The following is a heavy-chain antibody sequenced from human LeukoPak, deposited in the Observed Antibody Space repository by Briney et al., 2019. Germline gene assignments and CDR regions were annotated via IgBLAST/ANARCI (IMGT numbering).Heavy chain of an antibody. D-gene: IGHD5-12*01. CDR3: ARSGRGTYYYFDL. Sequence: ASVKVSCKASGYSFSSYGISWVRQAPGQGLEWIGWISAGSGNTNYAQKFLGRVSMTADTSTSTAYMELRSLTSDDTAVYYCARSGRGTYYYFDLWGQGTLVTVSS. CDR1: GYSFSSYG. J-gene: IGHJ4*02. CDR2: ISAGSGNT. V-gene: IGHV1-18*01.